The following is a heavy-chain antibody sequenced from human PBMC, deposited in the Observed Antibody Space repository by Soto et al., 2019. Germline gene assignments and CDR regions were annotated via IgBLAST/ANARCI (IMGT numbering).Heavy chain of an antibody. J-gene: IGHJ5*02. Sequence: SETLSLTCTVSGGSISSYYWSWIRQPPGKGLEWIGYIYYSGSTNYNPSLKSRVTISVDTSKNQFSLKLSSVTAADTAVYYCARRQGLDTAAYYGGGEILSTVPWG. CDR1: GGSISSYY. CDR3: ARRQGLDTAAYYGGGEILSTVP. CDR2: IYYSGST. V-gene: IGHV4-59*08. D-gene: IGHD3-10*01.